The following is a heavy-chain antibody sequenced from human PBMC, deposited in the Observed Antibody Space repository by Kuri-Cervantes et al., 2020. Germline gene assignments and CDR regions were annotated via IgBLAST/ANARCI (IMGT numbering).Heavy chain of an antibody. CDR3: ARELFGREGYYYYCMDV. D-gene: IGHD3-16*01. Sequence: SETLSLTCAVYGGSFSGYYWSWIRQPPGKGLEWIGEINHSGSTNYNPSLKSRVTISVDKSKNQFSLKLTSVTAADTAVYYCARELFGREGYYYYCMDVWGQGTTVTVSS. V-gene: IGHV4-34*01. J-gene: IGHJ6*02. CDR1: GGSFSGYY. CDR2: INHSGST.